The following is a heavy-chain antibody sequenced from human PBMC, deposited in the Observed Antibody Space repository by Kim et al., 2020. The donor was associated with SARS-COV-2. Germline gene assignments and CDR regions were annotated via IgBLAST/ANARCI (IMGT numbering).Heavy chain of an antibody. V-gene: IGHV1-69*13. CDR3: ARDCSGGSCYYYYGMDV. Sequence: SVKVSCKASGGTFSSYAISWVRQAPGQGLEWMGGIIPIFGTANYAQKFQGRVTITADESTSTTYMELSSLRSEDTAVYYCARDCSGGSCYYYYGMDVWGQGTTVTVSS. CDR1: GGTFSSYA. J-gene: IGHJ6*02. CDR2: IIPIFGTA. D-gene: IGHD2-15*01.